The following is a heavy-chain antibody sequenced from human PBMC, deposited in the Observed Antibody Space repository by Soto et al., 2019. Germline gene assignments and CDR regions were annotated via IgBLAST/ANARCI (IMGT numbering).Heavy chain of an antibody. CDR1: GGTFSSYT. D-gene: IGHD3-22*01. V-gene: IGHV1-69*04. CDR2: IIPILGIA. Sequence: SVKVSCKASGGTFSSYTISWVRQAPGQGLEWMGRIIPILGIANYAQKFQGRVTITADKSTSTAYMELSSLRSEDTAVYYCARESSYDSSGYYLYYFDYWGQGTLVTVSS. CDR3: ARESSYDSSGYYLYYFDY. J-gene: IGHJ4*02.